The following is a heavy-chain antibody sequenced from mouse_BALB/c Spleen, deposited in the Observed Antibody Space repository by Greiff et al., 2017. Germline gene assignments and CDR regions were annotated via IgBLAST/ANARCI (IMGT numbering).Heavy chain of an antibody. J-gene: IGHJ3*01. V-gene: IGHV5-9-4*01. CDR3: ASRGAEGFAY. CDR1: GFTFSSYA. D-gene: IGHD3-3*01. CDR2: ISSGGSYT. Sequence: EVQLVESGGGLVKPGGSLKLSCAASGFTFSSYAMSWVRQSPEKRLEWVAEISSGGSYTYYPDTVTGRFTISRDNAKNTLYLEMSSLRSEDTAMYYCASRGAEGFAYWGQGTLVTVSA.